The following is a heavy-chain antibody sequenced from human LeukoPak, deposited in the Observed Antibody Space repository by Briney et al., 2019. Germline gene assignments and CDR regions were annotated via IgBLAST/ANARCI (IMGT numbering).Heavy chain of an antibody. CDR1: GFTFDDYG. D-gene: IGHD3-22*01. CDR3: ARDYYDSSGCYYPFGY. J-gene: IGHJ4*02. V-gene: IGHV3-20*04. CDR2: IKWNGGST. Sequence: PGGSLRLSCAASGFTFDDYGIGCVRQAPGKGLEWVSGIKWNGGSTGHADSVKGRFTISRDNAKNSLYLQMNSLRAEDTALYYCARDYYDSSGCYYPFGYWGQGTLVTVSS.